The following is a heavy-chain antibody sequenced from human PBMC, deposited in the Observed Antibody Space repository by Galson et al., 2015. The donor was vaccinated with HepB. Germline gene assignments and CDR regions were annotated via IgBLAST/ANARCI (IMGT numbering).Heavy chain of an antibody. Sequence: QSGAEVKKPGESLKISCKVSGYTLTELSMHWVRQAPGKGLEWMGGFDPEDGETIYAQKFQGRVTMTEDTSTDTAYMELSSLRSEDTAVYYCATEAITGTKADYYYGMDVWGQGTTVTVSS. CDR2: FDPEDGET. CDR1: GYTLTELS. J-gene: IGHJ6*02. D-gene: IGHD1-7*01. V-gene: IGHV1-24*01. CDR3: ATEAITGTKADYYYGMDV.